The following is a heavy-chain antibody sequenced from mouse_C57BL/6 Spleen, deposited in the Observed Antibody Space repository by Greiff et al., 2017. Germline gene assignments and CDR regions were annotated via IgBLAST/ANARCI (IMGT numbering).Heavy chain of an antibody. Sequence: QVQLQQSGPGLVAPSQSLSITCTVSGFSLTSYGVHWVRQPPGKGLEWLVVIWSDGSTTYNSALKSRLSISKDNSKSQVFLKMNSLQTDDTAMYYCARDDGYYPSYYAMDYWGQGTSVTVSS. D-gene: IGHD2-3*01. V-gene: IGHV2-6*03. CDR2: IWSDGST. J-gene: IGHJ4*01. CDR1: GFSLTSYG. CDR3: ARDDGYYPSYYAMDY.